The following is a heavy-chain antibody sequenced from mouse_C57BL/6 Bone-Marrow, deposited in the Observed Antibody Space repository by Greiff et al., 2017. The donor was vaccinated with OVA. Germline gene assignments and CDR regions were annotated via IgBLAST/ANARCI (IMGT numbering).Heavy chain of an antibody. V-gene: IGHV1-82*01. D-gene: IGHD1-1*01. CDR3: ARGDYDGSKFAY. Sequence: VQLVESGPELVKPGASVKISCKASGYAFSSSWMNWVKQRPGKGLEWIGRIYPGDGDTNYNGKFKGKATLTADKSSSTAYMQLSSLSSDYSAVYFCARGDYDGSKFAYWGQGTLVTVSA. CDR2: IYPGDGDT. CDR1: GYAFSSSW. J-gene: IGHJ3*01.